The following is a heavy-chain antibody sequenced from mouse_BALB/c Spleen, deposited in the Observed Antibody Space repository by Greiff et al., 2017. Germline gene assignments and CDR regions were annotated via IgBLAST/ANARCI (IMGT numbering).Heavy chain of an antibody. CDR2: INPSTGYT. D-gene: IGHD1-1*01. J-gene: IGHJ4*01. CDR3: ARRHYGSSHAMDY. Sequence: QVQLKESGAELAKPGASVKMSCKASGYTFTSYWMHWVKQRPGQGLEWIGYINPSTGYTEYNQKFKDKATLTADKSSSTAYMQLSSLTSEDSAVYYCARRHYGSSHAMDYWGQGTSVTVSS. CDR1: GYTFTSYW. V-gene: IGHV1-7*01.